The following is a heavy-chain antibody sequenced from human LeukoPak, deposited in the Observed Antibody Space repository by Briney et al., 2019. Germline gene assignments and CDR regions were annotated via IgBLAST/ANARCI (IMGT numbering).Heavy chain of an antibody. CDR1: GDSITRGSYY. Sequence: SETLSLTCTVSGDSITRGSYYWGWIRQPPGKGLEWIGTIYYSGSTYFNPSLKSRVTISVDTSKNQFSLKLSSVTAADTAVYYCARGTYSSSSNWFDPWGQGTLVTVSS. CDR3: ARGTYSSSSNWFDP. D-gene: IGHD6-6*01. CDR2: IYYSGST. V-gene: IGHV4-39*07. J-gene: IGHJ5*02.